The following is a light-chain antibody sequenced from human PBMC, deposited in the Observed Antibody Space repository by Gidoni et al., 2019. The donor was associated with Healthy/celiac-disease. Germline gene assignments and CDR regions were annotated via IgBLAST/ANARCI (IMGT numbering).Light chain of an antibody. V-gene: IGKV2-30*01. CDR3: IQGTHWPRT. Sequence: VVMPQSPLHLPVTPGHPASSACMSSQSLVYSDGNTYLNWFQPRPGQSPRRLFYKISDRDSGVPDRFSGSGSGTAFTLKISRVEAEDVCVYYCIQGTHWPRTFGQGTKLEIK. CDR1: QSLVYSDGNTY. J-gene: IGKJ2*01. CDR2: KIS.